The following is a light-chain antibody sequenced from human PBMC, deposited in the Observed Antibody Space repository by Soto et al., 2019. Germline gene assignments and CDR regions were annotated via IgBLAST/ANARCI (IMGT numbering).Light chain of an antibody. Sequence: NFMLTQPHSVSESPGKTATISCTRSSGSIDSNFVQWYQQRPGSAPTSLIYENKHRSSGVPDRFSGSIDSSSNSASLTISGLMTEDEADYYCQSYDISNHRVFGGGTKLTVL. CDR1: SGSIDSNF. V-gene: IGLV6-57*04. CDR3: QSYDISNHRV. J-gene: IGLJ3*02. CDR2: ENK.